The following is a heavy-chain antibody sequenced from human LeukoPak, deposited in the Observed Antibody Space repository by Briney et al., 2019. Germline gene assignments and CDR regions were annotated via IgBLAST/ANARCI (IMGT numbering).Heavy chain of an antibody. D-gene: IGHD2-15*01. V-gene: IGHV3-33*01. CDR3: ARQSSATIVSAFAF. J-gene: IGHJ3*01. CDR2: IWYDGSNK. CDR1: GFTFNTFD. Sequence: GGSLRLSCAASGFTFNTFDMHWVRQAPGKGLEWVAVIWYDGSNKYYADSVKGRFTISRDNSKNTLYLQMNSLRAEDTAVYYCARQSSATIVSAFAFWGQGTVVTVSS.